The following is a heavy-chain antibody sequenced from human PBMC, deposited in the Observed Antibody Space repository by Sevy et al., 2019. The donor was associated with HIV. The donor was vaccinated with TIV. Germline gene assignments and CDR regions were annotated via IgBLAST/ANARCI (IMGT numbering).Heavy chain of an antibody. CDR1: GFSFSRYA. J-gene: IGHJ4*02. V-gene: IGHV3-30-3*01. CDR3: ARDGPYNTYDLWGYYFDY. CDR2: LSYDGSNK. Sequence: GGSLRLSCAASGFSFSRYAIHWVRRAPGKGLEWVAGLSYDGSNKHYADSVRGRFTISRDNSKNTLYLQMNSLRAEDTAVYYCARDGPYNTYDLWGYYFDYWGQGTLVTVSS. D-gene: IGHD3-3*01.